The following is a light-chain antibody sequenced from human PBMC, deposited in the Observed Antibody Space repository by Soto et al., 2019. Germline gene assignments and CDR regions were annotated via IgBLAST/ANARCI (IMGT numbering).Light chain of an antibody. CDR1: QSISSW. J-gene: IGKJ1*01. Sequence: IQMTQSPSTMYASVGDRVTITCLASQSISSWLAWYQQKPGKAPKLLIYDASSLESGVPSRFSGSGSGTEFTLTITSLQPDDFATYYCQQYNSSPWTFGQGTKV. CDR3: QQYNSSPWT. V-gene: IGKV1-5*01. CDR2: DAS.